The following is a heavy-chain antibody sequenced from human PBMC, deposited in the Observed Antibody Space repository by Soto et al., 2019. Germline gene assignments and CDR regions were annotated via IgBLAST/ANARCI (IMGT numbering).Heavy chain of an antibody. J-gene: IGHJ6*02. CDR3: ARDPYYYGMDV. CDR2: IYYSGST. V-gene: IGHV4-59*01. Sequence: SETLSLTCTVSGGSISSYYWSWIRQPPGKGLEWIGYIYYSGSTNYNPSLKSRVTISVDTSKNQFSLKLSSVTAADTAVYYCARDPYYYGMDVWGQGTTVTVSS. CDR1: GGSISSYY.